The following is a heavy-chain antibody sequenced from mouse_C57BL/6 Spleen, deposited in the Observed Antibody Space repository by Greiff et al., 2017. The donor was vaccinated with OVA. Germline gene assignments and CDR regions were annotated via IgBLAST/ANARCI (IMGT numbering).Heavy chain of an antibody. CDR1: GFTFSSYA. V-gene: IGHV5-9-1*02. D-gene: IGHD2-3*01. CDR3: TRDGDGYYFFDY. CDR2: ISSGGDYI. J-gene: IGHJ2*01. Sequence: EVMLVESGEGLVKPGGSLKLSCAASGFTFSSYAMSWVRQTPEKRLEWVAYISSGGDYIYYADTVKGRFTISSDNARNTLYLQMSSLKSEDTAMYYCTRDGDGYYFFDYWGQGTTLTVSS.